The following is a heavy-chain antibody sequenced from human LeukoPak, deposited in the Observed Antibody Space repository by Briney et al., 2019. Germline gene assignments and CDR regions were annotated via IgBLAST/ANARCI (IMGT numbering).Heavy chain of an antibody. CDR1: GFTFSSYS. CDR2: ISSSSSYI. V-gene: IGHV3-21*01. D-gene: IGHD3-22*01. Sequence: GGSLRLSCAASGFTFSSYSMNWVRQAPGKGLEWVSSISSSSSYIYYADSVKGRFTISRDNAKNSLYLQMNSLRAEDTAVYYCARVIGLAGIMDVWGQGTTVTVSS. CDR3: ARVIGLAGIMDV. J-gene: IGHJ6*02.